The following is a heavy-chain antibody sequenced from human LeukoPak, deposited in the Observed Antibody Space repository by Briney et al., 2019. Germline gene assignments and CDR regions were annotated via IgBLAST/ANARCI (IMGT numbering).Heavy chain of an antibody. CDR1: GGTFSSYA. CDR3: ARGDQGSSSWPRPFDY. D-gene: IGHD6-13*01. J-gene: IGHJ4*02. Sequence: GASVKVSCKASGGTFSSYAISWVRQAPGQGLEWMGGIIPILGTANYAQKFQGRVTITTDESTSTAYMELSSLRSEDTAVYYCARGDQGSSSWPRPFDYWGQGTLVTVSS. CDR2: IIPILGTA. V-gene: IGHV1-69*05.